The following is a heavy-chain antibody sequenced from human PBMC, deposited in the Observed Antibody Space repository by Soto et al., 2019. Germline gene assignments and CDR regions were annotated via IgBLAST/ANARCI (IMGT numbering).Heavy chain of an antibody. J-gene: IGHJ5*02. D-gene: IGHD1-1*01. CDR1: GASISGFY. CDR3: VRDGTKTLRDWFDP. Sequence: SETLCLTCTVSGASISGFYWSWIRKSAGKGLEWIGRIYATGTTDYNPSLKSRVMMSVDTSKKQFSLKLRSVTAADTAVYYCVRDGTKTLRDWFDPWGQGISVTVSS. CDR2: IYATGTT. V-gene: IGHV4-4*07.